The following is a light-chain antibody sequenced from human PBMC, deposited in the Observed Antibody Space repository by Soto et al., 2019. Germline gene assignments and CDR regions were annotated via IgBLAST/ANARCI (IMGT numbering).Light chain of an antibody. CDR1: SSNIGNNY. V-gene: IGLV1-47*01. Sequence: QSVLTQPPSASGTPGQRVTVSCSGSSSNIGNNYVYWYQQFPGTAPKLLIYRNNQRPSGVPDRFSGSKSGTSSSLAISGLRYEDESDYYCAAWDDSLGGRLFVTGTKVTVL. J-gene: IGLJ1*01. CDR3: AAWDDSLGGRL. CDR2: RNN.